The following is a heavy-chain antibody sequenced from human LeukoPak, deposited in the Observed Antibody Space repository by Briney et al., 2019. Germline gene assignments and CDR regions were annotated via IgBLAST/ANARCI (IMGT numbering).Heavy chain of an antibody. D-gene: IGHD6-19*01. CDR2: IRGTGTTT. V-gene: IGHV3-23*01. Sequence: GGSLRLSCAASGFTFSDHAMSWVRPAPGKGLEWVSAIRGTGTTTFYAASVKGRFTISRDNSKNTADLQMNSLRAEDTAVYYCAKVSWLGTLPSYHFDSWGQGTQVTVSS. CDR3: AKVSWLGTLPSYHFDS. CDR1: GFTFSDHA. J-gene: IGHJ4*02.